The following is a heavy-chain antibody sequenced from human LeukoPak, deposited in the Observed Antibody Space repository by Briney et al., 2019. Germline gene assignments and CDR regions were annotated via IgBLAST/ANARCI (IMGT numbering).Heavy chain of an antibody. CDR2: ISSSSSYI. CDR1: GFTFSSYS. D-gene: IGHD3-3*01. Sequence: GGSLRLSCAASGFTFSSYSMNWVRQAPGKGLEWVSSISSSSSYIYYADSVKGRFTISRDNAKNSLSLQMSSLRAEDTAVYYCARDRNTDFWSGYYTNYFDYWGQGTLVIVSS. CDR3: ARDRNTDFWSGYYTNYFDY. J-gene: IGHJ4*02. V-gene: IGHV3-21*01.